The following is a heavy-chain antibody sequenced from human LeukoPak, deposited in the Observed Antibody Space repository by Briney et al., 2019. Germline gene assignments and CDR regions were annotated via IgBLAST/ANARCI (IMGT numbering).Heavy chain of an antibody. CDR1: GFTFSDYY. CDR3: AKDGIVVVPAAMGYFDY. D-gene: IGHD2-2*01. CDR2: ISSSGSTI. J-gene: IGHJ4*02. Sequence: GGSLRLSCAASGFTFSDYYMSWIRQAPGKGLEWVSYISSSGSTIYYADSVKGRFTISRDNSKNTLYLQMNSLRAEGTAVYYCAKDGIVVVPAAMGYFDYWGQGTLVTVSS. V-gene: IGHV3-11*04.